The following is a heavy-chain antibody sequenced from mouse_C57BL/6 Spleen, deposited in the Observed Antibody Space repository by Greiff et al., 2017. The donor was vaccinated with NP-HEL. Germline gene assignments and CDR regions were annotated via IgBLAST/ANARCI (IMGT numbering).Heavy chain of an antibody. CDR2: ISDGGSYT. J-gene: IGHJ2*01. Sequence: EVQGVESGGGLVKPGGSLKLSCAASGFTFSSYAMSWVRQTPEKRLEWVATISDGGSYTYYPDNVKGRFTISRDNAKNNLYLQMSHLKSEDTAMYYCARMYYYGSLDYWGQGTTLTVSS. V-gene: IGHV5-4*01. CDR3: ARMYYYGSLDY. D-gene: IGHD1-1*01. CDR1: GFTFSSYA.